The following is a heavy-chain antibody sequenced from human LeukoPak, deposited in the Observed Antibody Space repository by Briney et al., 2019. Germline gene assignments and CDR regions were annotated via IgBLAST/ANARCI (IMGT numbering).Heavy chain of an antibody. J-gene: IGHJ4*02. CDR2: IYYSGST. CDR1: GASISSGDYY. CDR3: ATMRGYDKYFDY. Sequence: PSETLSLTCTVSGASISSGDYYWSWIRQPPGKGLEWIGYIYYSGSTYYNPSLKSRVTISVDTPKNQFSLKLSSVTAADTAVYYCATMRGYDKYFDYWGQGTLVTVSS. V-gene: IGHV4-30-4*01. D-gene: IGHD5-12*01.